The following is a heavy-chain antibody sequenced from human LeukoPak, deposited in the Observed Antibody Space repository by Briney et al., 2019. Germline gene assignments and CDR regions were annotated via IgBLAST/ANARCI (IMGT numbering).Heavy chain of an antibody. CDR2: ITGSGDIT. J-gene: IGHJ4*02. Sequence: QTGGSLRLSCAASGFTFSNAWMSWVRQAPGKGLEWLSAITGSGDITYYADSVEGRFTISRDNSKNTLYLHMNSVRAEDTAVYYCAKGGCSASCYSTYWAQGTLVTVSS. D-gene: IGHD2-2*02. V-gene: IGHV3-23*01. CDR3: AKGGCSASCYSTY. CDR1: GFTFSNAW.